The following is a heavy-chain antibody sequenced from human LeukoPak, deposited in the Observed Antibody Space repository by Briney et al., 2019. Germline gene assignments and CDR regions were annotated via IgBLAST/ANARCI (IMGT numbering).Heavy chain of an antibody. CDR2: IKAKAHGGTI. D-gene: IGHD1-26*01. CDR3: TTDGVGVEGATYDN. J-gene: IGHJ4*02. CDR1: GFTFINAW. V-gene: IGHV3-15*01. Sequence: GGSLRLSCAASGFTFINAWMAWVRQAPGKGLEWVGRIKAKAHGGTIEYAAPVKGRFTISRDDSKNTLYLQMNSLKTEDTAVYYCTTDGVGVEGATYDNWGQGALVSVSS.